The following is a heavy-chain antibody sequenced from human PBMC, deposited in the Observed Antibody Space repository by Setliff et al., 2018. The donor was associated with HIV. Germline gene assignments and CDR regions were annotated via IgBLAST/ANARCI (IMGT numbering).Heavy chain of an antibody. V-gene: IGHV4-39*02. CDR3: ARDETPFAFSIH. J-gene: IGHJ4*02. CDR2: IDYSGRT. CDR1: GGSFSSSSYS. Sequence: SETLSLTCIVSGGSFSSSSYSWGWIRLPPGKGLEWIGSIDYSGRTYYNPSLKSRVTISVDTSKNQFSLNLSSVTAADTAVYYCARDETPFAFSIHWGQGTLVTVSS. D-gene: IGHD3-3*02.